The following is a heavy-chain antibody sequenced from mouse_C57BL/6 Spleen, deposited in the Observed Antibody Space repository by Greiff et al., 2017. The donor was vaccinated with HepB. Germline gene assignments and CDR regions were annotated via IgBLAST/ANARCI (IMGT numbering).Heavy chain of an antibody. J-gene: IGHJ2*01. V-gene: IGHV1-26*01. D-gene: IGHD1-1*02. CDR1: GYTFTDYY. CDR3: ARDGVGY. Sequence: EVQLQQSGPELVKPGASVKISCKASGYTFTDYYMNWVKQSHGKSLEWIGDINPNNGGTSYNQKFKGKATLTVDKSSSTAYMVLRSLTSEDSAVYYCARDGVGYWGQGTTLTVSS. CDR2: INPNNGGT.